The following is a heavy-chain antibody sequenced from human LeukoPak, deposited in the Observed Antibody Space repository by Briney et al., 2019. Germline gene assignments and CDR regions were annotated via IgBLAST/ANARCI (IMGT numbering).Heavy chain of an antibody. CDR3: AKDRHAPGRYCSSTICFPFDP. J-gene: IGHJ5*02. CDR1: GYSISSGYY. D-gene: IGHD2-2*01. Sequence: PSETLSLTCTVSGYSISSGYYWGWIRQPPGKGLEWVSGISGSGGSTYYADSVKGRFTISRDNSKSTLYLQMNSLRTEDTAVYYCAKDRHAPGRYCSSTICFPFDPWGQGTLVTVSS. CDR2: ISGSGGST. V-gene: IGHV3-23*01.